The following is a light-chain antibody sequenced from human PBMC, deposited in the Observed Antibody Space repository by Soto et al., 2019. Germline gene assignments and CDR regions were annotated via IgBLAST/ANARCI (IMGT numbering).Light chain of an antibody. J-gene: IGLJ3*02. CDR1: SNDIGGYNY. Sequence: QSALTQPPSASGSPGQSVTISCTGTSNDIGGYNYVSWYQHHPGKAPKLMIYEVTKRPSGVPDRFSGSKSANTASLTFSGLQAEDEAVYYCSSHGGINNVVFGGGTQLTVL. CDR2: EVT. V-gene: IGLV2-8*01. CDR3: SSHGGINNVV.